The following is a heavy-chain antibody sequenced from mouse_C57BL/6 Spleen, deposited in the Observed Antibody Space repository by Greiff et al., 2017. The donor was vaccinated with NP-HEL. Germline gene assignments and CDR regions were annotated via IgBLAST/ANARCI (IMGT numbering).Heavy chain of an antibody. V-gene: IGHV5-17*01. D-gene: IGHD4-1*01. CDR2: ISSGSSTI. CDR1: GFTFSDYG. CDR3: ARDGTFDY. Sequence: DVQLVESGGGLVKPGGSLKLSCAASGFTFSDYGMHWVRQAPETGLEWVAYISSGSSTIYYADTVKGRFTISRDNAKNTLFLQMASLRSEDTAMYYCARDGTFDYWGQGTTLTVSS. J-gene: IGHJ2*01.